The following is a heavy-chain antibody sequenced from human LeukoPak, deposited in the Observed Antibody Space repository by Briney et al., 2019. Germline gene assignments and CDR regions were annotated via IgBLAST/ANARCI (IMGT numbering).Heavy chain of an antibody. Sequence: SETLSLTCTVSGGSISSRSYYWGWIRQTPGKGLEWIGSIYSSGSTYYNPSLKSPFTISVGTSKNQSSLKLSSATAADTAIYYCATHYDILTGLAYFDYWGQGTLVTVSS. CDR3: ATHYDILTGLAYFDY. V-gene: IGHV4-39*07. D-gene: IGHD3-9*01. J-gene: IGHJ4*02. CDR1: GGSISSRSYY. CDR2: IYSSGST.